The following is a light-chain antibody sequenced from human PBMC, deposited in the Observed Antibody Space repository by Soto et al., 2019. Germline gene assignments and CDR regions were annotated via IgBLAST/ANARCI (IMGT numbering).Light chain of an antibody. Sequence: IQMTQSPSTLSASVGDRVTITCRASQSISSWLAWYQQKPGKAPKLLIYDASSLESGVPSRFSGSGSGTEFTLTISSLQPDDFATYYCQQYKSRRTFGQGTKVDIK. V-gene: IGKV1-5*01. CDR1: QSISSW. CDR2: DAS. J-gene: IGKJ1*01. CDR3: QQYKSRRT.